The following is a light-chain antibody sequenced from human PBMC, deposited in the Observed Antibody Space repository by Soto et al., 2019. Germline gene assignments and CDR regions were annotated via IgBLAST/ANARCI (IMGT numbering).Light chain of an antibody. J-gene: IGKJ1*01. CDR3: QQSDSTPWT. CDR2: AAS. Sequence: IHMTQSPSSLSASVGYRFTITCRATQIIRNCLNWYQHKPGKAPLLLTFAASNLQSGVPSRFSGSGSGTNFTLTISDLQPEDFTTYYCQQSDSTPWTFGQGTKVDIK. CDR1: QIIRNC. V-gene: IGKV1-39*01.